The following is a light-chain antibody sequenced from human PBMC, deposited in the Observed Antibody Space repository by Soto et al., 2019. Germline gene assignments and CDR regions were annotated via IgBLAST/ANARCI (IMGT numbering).Light chain of an antibody. V-gene: IGKV2-28*01. J-gene: IGKJ1*01. CDR2: LGS. Sequence: DIVMTQSPLSLPVTPGEPASISCRSSQSLLHSNGYNYLDWYLQKPGQSPHLLIYLGSYRASGVPDRFSGSGSGTDFTLEISRVEAEDVGVYYCMQALQTPKTFGQGTKVEIK. CDR3: MQALQTPKT. CDR1: QSLLHSNGYNY.